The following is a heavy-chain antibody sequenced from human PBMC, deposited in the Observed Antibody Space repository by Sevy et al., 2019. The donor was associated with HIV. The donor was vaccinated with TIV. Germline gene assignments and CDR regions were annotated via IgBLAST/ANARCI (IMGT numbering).Heavy chain of an antibody. V-gene: IGHV3-7*01. Sequence: GGSLRLSRAASGFTFSRYWMTWVRQAPGKGLEWVANIKQDESEKYYVDSVKGRFTISRDNAKNSLYLQMNSLRADDTAVYYCARAEQVTMLVVFGGLYFDSWGQGTLVTVSS. D-gene: IGHD3-22*01. CDR1: GFTFSRYW. CDR2: IKQDESEK. J-gene: IGHJ4*02. CDR3: ARAEQVTMLVVFGGLYFDS.